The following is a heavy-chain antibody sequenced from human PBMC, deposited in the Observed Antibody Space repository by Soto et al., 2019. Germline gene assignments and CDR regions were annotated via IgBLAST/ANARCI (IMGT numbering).Heavy chain of an antibody. Sequence: EVQLVESGGGLVKPGGSLRLSCAASGFTFSSYSMNWVRQAPGKGLEWVSSISGTSSYIYYADLVKGRFTISRDNAKNSLYLQMNSLRAEDTAVYYCGKVLKSDSNGGRGMDVWGQGTTVTVSS. V-gene: IGHV3-21*06. CDR3: GKVLKSDSNGGRGMDV. CDR1: GFTFSSYS. J-gene: IGHJ6*02. D-gene: IGHD4-4*01. CDR2: ISGTSSYI.